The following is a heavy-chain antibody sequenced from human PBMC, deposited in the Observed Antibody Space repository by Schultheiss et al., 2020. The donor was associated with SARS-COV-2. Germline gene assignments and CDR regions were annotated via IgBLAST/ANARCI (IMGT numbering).Heavy chain of an antibody. Sequence: GESLKISCAASGSIFSTNGMTWVRQAPGKGLEWVSYISSSGGSTYYADSVKGRFTISRDNSKKTLYLQMNSLRAEDTAVYYCAKDVVPAAPKPHYYYYYGMDVWGQGTTVTVSS. CDR1: GSIFSTNG. J-gene: IGHJ6*02. D-gene: IGHD2-2*01. CDR3: AKDVVPAAPKPHYYYYYGMDV. CDR2: ISSSGGST. V-gene: IGHV3-23*01.